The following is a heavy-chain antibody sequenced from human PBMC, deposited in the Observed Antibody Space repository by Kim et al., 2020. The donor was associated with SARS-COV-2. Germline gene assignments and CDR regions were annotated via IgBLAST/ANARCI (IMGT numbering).Heavy chain of an antibody. CDR1: GFTFSSYA. CDR2: ISGSGGST. V-gene: IGHV3-23*01. D-gene: IGHD1-26*01. CDR3: ARGVVGATIYYYYYGMDV. Sequence: GGSLRLSCAASGFTFSSYAMSWVRQAPGKGLEWVSAISGSGGSTYYADSVKGRFTISRDNSKNTLYLQMNSLRAEDTAVYYCARGVVGATIYYYYYGMDVWGQGTTVTVSS. J-gene: IGHJ6*02.